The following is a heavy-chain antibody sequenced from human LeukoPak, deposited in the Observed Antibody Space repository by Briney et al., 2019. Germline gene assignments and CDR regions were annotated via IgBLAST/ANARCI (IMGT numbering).Heavy chain of an antibody. Sequence: GRSLRLPCAASGFPFSSYAMLWVRRAPGKGLEWVADISYDGSNQYYADSVKGRFTISRDNSKNPLYLQLNSLRAEDTAVYYCAREYCSGGSCLYFVYWGQGTLVTVSS. D-gene: IGHD2-15*01. CDR1: GFPFSSYA. CDR3: AREYCSGGSCLYFVY. V-gene: IGHV3-30*04. CDR2: ISYDGSNQ. J-gene: IGHJ4*02.